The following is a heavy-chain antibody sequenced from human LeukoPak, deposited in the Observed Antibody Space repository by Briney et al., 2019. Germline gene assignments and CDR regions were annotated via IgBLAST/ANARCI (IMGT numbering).Heavy chain of an antibody. D-gene: IGHD3-3*01. Sequence: GGSLRLSCAASGFTFSSYWMHWVRQAPGKGLVWVSRINSDGSSTSYADSVKGRFTIARDNAKNTLYLKMNSLRAEDTAVYYCARDRGDYDFWSGYYYAYFDYWGQGTLVTVSS. CDR1: GFTFSSYW. CDR3: ARDRGDYDFWSGYYYAYFDY. V-gene: IGHV3-74*01. CDR2: INSDGSST. J-gene: IGHJ4*02.